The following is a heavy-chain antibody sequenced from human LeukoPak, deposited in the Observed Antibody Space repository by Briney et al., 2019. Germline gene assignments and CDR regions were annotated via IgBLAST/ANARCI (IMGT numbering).Heavy chain of an antibody. V-gene: IGHV3-7*01. CDR3: ARDWVSLSSGRVFDY. CDR1: GFTVSSNC. CDR2: IRQDGGDE. J-gene: IGHJ4*02. Sequence: GGSLRLSCAASGFTVSSNCMSWVRQAPGKGLEWVANIRQDGGDEYYVDSVKGRFTISRDNAKNSLYLQMNVLRVEDTAFYYCARDWVSLSSGRVFDYWGQGTLVTVSS. D-gene: IGHD3-22*01.